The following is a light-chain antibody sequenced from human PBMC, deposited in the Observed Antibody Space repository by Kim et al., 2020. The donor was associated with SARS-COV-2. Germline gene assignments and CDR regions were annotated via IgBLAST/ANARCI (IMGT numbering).Light chain of an antibody. CDR2: DVT. CDR3: SSYTSSSTVV. V-gene: IGLV2-14*03. Sequence: GQSITISCAGSRSDVGGYNYVSWYQQHPGKAPKLMIYDVTNRPSGVSKRFSGSKSGNTASLTISGLQAEDEADYYCSSYTSSSTVVFGGGTQLTVL. J-gene: IGLJ2*01. CDR1: RSDVGGYNY.